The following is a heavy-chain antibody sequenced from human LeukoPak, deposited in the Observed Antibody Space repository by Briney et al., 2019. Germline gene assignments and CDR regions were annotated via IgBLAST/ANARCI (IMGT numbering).Heavy chain of an antibody. Sequence: SETLSLTCAAYGGSFSGYYWSWIRQPPGKGLEWVGEINHSGSTNYTPSLKSRVTISVDTPKNQFSLKLSTVTAADTAVYYCARGPQIEAATPYWCDPWGQGTLVAVSS. CDR3: ARGPQIEAATPYWCDP. CDR2: INHSGST. CDR1: GGSFSGYY. V-gene: IGHV4-34*01. J-gene: IGHJ5*02. D-gene: IGHD2-15*01.